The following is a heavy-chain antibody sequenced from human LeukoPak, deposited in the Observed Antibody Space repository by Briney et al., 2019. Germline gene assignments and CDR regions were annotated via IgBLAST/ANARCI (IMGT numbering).Heavy chain of an antibody. CDR1: GYTFTSYC. V-gene: IGHV1-46*01. CDR3: ARDGYSYGFDY. J-gene: IGHJ4*02. D-gene: IGHD5-18*01. CDR2: INPSGGST. Sequence: ASVKVSCKASGYTFTSYCMHWVRQAPGQGLEWMGIINPSGGSTSYAQKFQGRVTMTRDTSTSTVYMELSSLRSEDTAVYYCARDGYSYGFDYWGQGTLVTVSS.